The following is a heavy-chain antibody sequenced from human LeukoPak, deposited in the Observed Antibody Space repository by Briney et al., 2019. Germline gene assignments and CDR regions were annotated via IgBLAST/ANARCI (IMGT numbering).Heavy chain of an antibody. V-gene: IGHV1-69*13. CDR2: IIPIFGTA. CDR3: AITYYYDSSGYSY. D-gene: IGHD3-22*01. CDR1: GYTFTGYY. J-gene: IGHJ4*02. Sequence: SVKVSCKASGYTFTGYYMHWVRQAPGQGLEWMGGIIPIFGTANYAQKFQGRVTITADESTSTAYMELSSLRSEDTAVYYCAITYYYDSSGYSYWGQGTLVTVSS.